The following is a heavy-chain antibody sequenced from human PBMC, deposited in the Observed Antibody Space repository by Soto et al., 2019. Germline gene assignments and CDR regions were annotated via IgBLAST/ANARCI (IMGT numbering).Heavy chain of an antibody. D-gene: IGHD6-19*01. CDR3: ERSFGWYAIDQ. Sequence: QMQLQESGPGLVKPSETLSLTCTVSSASIISEQRWTWVRQPPGKGLEWIGEIHHSGSTNNNPSLRSRVTLSVDKSKHQFALNLNSVTAADTAVYYCERSFGWYAIDQWGQGTLVIVSS. V-gene: IGHV4-4*02. J-gene: IGHJ4*02. CDR1: SASIISEQR. CDR2: IHHSGST.